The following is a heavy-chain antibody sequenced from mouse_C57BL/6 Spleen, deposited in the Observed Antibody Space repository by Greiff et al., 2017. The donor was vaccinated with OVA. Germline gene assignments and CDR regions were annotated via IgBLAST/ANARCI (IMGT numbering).Heavy chain of an antibody. V-gene: IGHV1-85*01. J-gene: IGHJ4*01. CDR2: IYPRDGST. Sequence: QVQLQQPGPELVKPGASVKLSCKASGYTFTSYDINWVKQRPGQGLEWIGWIYPRDGSTKYNEKFKGKATLTVDTSSSTAYMELHSLTSEDSAVYFCARSGYYGSRAYAMDYWGQGTSVTVSS. CDR3: ARSGYYGSRAYAMDY. CDR1: GYTFTSYD. D-gene: IGHD1-1*01.